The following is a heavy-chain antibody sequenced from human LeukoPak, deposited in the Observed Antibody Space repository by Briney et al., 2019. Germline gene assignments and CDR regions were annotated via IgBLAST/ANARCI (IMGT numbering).Heavy chain of an antibody. CDR2: ISGGGGVT. CDR1: GFTFSSYS. CDR3: AKDRRTLDTFDI. V-gene: IGHV3-23*01. J-gene: IGHJ3*02. Sequence: GGSLRLSCAASGFTFSSYSMSWVRQAPGKGLEWVSGISGGGGVTYYADSVKGRFTISRDDSQNTLYLEMNSLRAEDTAVYYCAKDRRTLDTFDIWGQGTMVAVSS.